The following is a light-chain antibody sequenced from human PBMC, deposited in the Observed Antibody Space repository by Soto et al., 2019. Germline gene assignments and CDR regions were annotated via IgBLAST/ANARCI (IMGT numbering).Light chain of an antibody. V-gene: IGLV2-23*02. CDR2: EVS. J-gene: IGLJ1*01. CDR3: CSYASNSAYV. CDR1: SRDVEIYNF. Sequence: QSVLTQPASVSVSPGQSITISCTGTSRDVEIYNFVSWYQQHPGRAPKFVIYEVSKRPSGISNRFSGSKSGNTASLTISGLQPEDEADYYCCSYASNSAYVFGTGTKVTVL.